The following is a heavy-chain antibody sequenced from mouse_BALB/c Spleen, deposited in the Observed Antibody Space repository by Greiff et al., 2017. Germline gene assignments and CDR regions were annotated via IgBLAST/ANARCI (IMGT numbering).Heavy chain of an antibody. J-gene: IGHJ3*01. CDR3: TRDGLAY. CDR1: GYTFTSYC. Sequence: QVQLQQPGAELVRPGASVKLSCKASGYTFTSYCINWVKQRPGQGLEWIGNIYPSDSYTNYNQKFKDKATLTVDKSSSTAYMQLSSPTSEDSAVYYCTRDGLAYWGQGTLVTVSA. CDR2: IYPSDSYT. V-gene: IGHV1-69*02. D-gene: IGHD1-1*01.